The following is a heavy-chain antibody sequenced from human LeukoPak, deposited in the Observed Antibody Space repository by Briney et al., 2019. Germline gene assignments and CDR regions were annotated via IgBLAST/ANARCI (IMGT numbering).Heavy chain of an antibody. D-gene: IGHD3-10*02. CDR1: GFTFTTYW. CDR2: IKQDGTEK. V-gene: IGHV3-7*01. Sequence: GGSLRLSCAASGFTFTTYWLGWVRQPPGKGLEWVANIKQDGTEKYYVDSVKGRFTISRDNAKNSLYLQMNSLRAEDTAVYYCAELGITMIGGVWGKGTTVTISS. CDR3: AELGITMIGGV. J-gene: IGHJ6*04.